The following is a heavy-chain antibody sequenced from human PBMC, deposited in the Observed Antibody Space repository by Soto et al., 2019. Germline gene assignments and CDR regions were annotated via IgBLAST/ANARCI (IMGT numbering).Heavy chain of an antibody. V-gene: IGHV4-61*01. Sequence: SETLSLTCTVSGVSVSSGSFYWAWIRQPPGKGLEWIGFGSYSGTTNYKPSLKSRVTISVDTSRSQISLKVSSPTAADTAVYYCARGATVTQYDYWGEGTLVTVCS. J-gene: IGHJ4*02. D-gene: IGHD4-17*01. CDR3: ARGATVTQYDY. CDR1: GVSVSSGSFY. CDR2: GSYSGTT.